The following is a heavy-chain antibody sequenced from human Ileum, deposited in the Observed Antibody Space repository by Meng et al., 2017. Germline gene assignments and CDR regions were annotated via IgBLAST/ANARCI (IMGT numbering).Heavy chain of an antibody. CDR2: IIPIFGTA. D-gene: IGHD3-10*01. CDR3: AREGMVRGVPRFDY. V-gene: IGHV1-69*06. CDR1: GGTFSSYA. J-gene: IGHJ4*02. Sequence: VQLVQSGAEVKKPVPSVTGSCKASGGTFSSYAISWVRQAPGQGLEWMGGIIPIFGTANYAQKFQGRVTITADKSTSTAYMELSSLRSEDTAVYYCAREGMVRGVPRFDYWGQGTLVTVSS.